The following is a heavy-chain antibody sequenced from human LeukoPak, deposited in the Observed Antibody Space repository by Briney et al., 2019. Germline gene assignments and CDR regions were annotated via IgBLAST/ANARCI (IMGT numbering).Heavy chain of an antibody. J-gene: IGHJ4*02. CDR2: INHSGST. CDR1: GGSFSGYY. V-gene: IGHV4-34*01. CDR3: ARASPKYYYDSSGYYYYFDY. D-gene: IGHD3-22*01. Sequence: KPSETLSLTCAVYGGSFSGYYWSWIRQPPGKGLEWIGEINHSGSTNYNPSLKSRVTISVDTSKNQFSLKLSSVTAADTAVYYCARASPKYYYDSSGYYYYFDYWGQGTLVTVSS.